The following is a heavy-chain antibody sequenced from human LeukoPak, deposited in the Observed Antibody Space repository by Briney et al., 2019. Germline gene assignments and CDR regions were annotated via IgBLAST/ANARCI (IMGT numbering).Heavy chain of an antibody. J-gene: IGHJ5*02. CDR1: GGSISSYY. V-gene: IGHV4-59*12. Sequence: SETLSLTCTVSGGSISSYYWSWIRQPPGKGLEWIGYIYYSGSTNYNPSLKSRVTISVDTSKNQFSLKLSSVTAADTAVYYCARDAKVDTAMDNWFDPWGQGTLVTVSS. CDR2: IYYSGST. D-gene: IGHD5-18*01. CDR3: ARDAKVDTAMDNWFDP.